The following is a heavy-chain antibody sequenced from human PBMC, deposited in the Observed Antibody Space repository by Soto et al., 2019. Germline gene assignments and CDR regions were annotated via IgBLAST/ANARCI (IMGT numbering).Heavy chain of an antibody. CDR1: GYTFSSYY. CDR3: EREEDNSYKDV. V-gene: IGHV1-46*01. CDR2: INASSGST. J-gene: IGHJ6*03. Sequence: ASVTVSCKAAGYTFSSYYMHLVRQAPGQGLEWMGIINASSGSTSYAQKFQGRVTMTRDTSTSTAYMELRSLRSGDTAVYYCEREEDNSYKDVWGKGTRVTVS. D-gene: IGHD1-1*01.